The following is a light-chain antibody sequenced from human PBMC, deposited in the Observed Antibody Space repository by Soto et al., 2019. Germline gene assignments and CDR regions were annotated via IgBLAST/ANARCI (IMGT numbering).Light chain of an antibody. CDR2: SDN. Sequence: QSVLTQPPSASGTPGQRVTISCSGSRYNIGINSVYWYQQLPGTAPKLLMYSDNQRPSGVPDRFSGSKSGTSASLAISGLQSEDEADYYCSAWDDSLNGLVFGTGTKVTVL. CDR3: SAWDDSLNGLV. CDR1: RYNIGINS. V-gene: IGLV1-44*01. J-gene: IGLJ1*01.